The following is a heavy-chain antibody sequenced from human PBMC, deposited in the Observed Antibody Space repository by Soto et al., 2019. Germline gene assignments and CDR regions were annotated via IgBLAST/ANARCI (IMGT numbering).Heavy chain of an antibody. D-gene: IGHD2-15*01. V-gene: IGHV4-34*01. CDR1: GRSFSGYY. J-gene: IGHJ4*02. CDR2: INHSGST. Sequence: QVQLQQWGAGLLKPSETLSLTCAVYGRSFSGYYWSWIRQPPGKGLEWIGEINHSGSTNYNPSLKSRVTISVDTSKNQFPLKLSSVTAADTAVYYCARVVVAAIFDYWGQGTLVTVSS. CDR3: ARVVVAAIFDY.